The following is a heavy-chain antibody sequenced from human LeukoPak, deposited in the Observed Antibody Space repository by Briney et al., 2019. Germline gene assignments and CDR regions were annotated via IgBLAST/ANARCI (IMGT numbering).Heavy chain of an antibody. J-gene: IGHJ4*02. D-gene: IGHD6-19*01. CDR2: IYYSGST. Sequence: SETLSLXCTVSGGSISSSSYYWGWIRQPPEKGLEWIGSIYYSGSTYYNPSLKSRVTISVDTSKSQFSLKLSSVTAADTAFYYCARHVEIAVAGPIEYWGQGTLVPVSS. CDR1: GGSISSSSYY. V-gene: IGHV4-39*01. CDR3: ARHVEIAVAGPIEY.